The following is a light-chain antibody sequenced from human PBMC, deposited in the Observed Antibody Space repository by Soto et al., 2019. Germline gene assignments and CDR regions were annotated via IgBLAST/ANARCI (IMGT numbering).Light chain of an antibody. CDR3: QQYINWT. CDR1: QSLSSGY. J-gene: IGKJ1*01. V-gene: IGKV3-20*01. Sequence: EIVLTQSPGTLSLSPGERATLSFRASQSLSSGYLAWYQQKPGQAPRILIYAASSRATGIPDRFSGRGAGTDFTLTISSLQSEDFAVYCWQQYINWTFGQGTKVDIK. CDR2: AAS.